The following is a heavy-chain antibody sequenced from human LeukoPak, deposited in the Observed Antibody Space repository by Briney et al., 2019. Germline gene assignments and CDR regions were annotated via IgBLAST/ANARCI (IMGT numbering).Heavy chain of an antibody. CDR2: IKQDGSEK. V-gene: IGHV3-7*01. CDR1: GFTFSNFW. CDR3: AREIGGDSAY. D-gene: IGHD3-16*01. J-gene: IGHJ4*02. Sequence: PGGSLRLSCAASGFTFSNFWMTWVRQAPGKGLEWVANIKQDGSEKYYLDSVKGRFTIARDNAKNSLYLQMNSLRAEDTAVYYCAREIGGDSAYWGQGTLVTVSS.